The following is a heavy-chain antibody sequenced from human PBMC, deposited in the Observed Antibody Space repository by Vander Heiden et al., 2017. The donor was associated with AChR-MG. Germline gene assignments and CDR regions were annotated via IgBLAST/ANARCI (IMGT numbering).Heavy chain of an antibody. V-gene: IGHV3-23*01. CDR3: AKDHGRGDYDSSV. Sequence: EVQLLESGGRLVQPGGSLRLLCAASGFTFSGYAMYWVRQAPGKGLEWVSGISGSGSSTYYADSVKGRFTISRDNSKNTLYLQMNSLTAEDTAVYYCAKDHGRGDYDSSVWGQGTLVTVSS. D-gene: IGHD3-22*01. CDR2: ISGSGSST. J-gene: IGHJ4*02. CDR1: GFTFSGYA.